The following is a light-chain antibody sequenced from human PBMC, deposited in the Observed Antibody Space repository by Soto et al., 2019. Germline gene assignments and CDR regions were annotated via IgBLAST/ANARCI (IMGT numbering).Light chain of an antibody. J-gene: IGKJ4*01. CDR2: AAS. V-gene: IGKV3-20*01. CDR3: QQFGSYPLT. CDR1: QSVRNNF. Sequence: EVVLTQSPGTLSLSPGERASLSCRASQSVRNNFLAWYQQKPGQAPRILIFAASNRATGIPDRFSGGGSETDFTLTINRLEPEDFAVYYCQQFGSYPLTFGGGTTVEIK.